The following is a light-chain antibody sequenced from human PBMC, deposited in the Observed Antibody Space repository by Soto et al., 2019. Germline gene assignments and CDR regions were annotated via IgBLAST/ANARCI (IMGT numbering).Light chain of an antibody. J-gene: IGKJ4*01. CDR2: DAY. V-gene: IGKV3-15*01. Sequence: EIVMTLSAATLTVSPGGRVAFSCRTIQCVGITLNWCRTQPGPSPRLLLYDAYLRATGVAARFSGSGTGTEFTLTISSLQSEDFAVYYCQHYKTWPLAFGGGTKV. CDR1: QCVGIT. CDR3: QHYKTWPLA.